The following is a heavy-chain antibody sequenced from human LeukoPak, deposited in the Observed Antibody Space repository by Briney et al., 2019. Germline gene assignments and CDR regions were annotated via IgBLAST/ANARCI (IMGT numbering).Heavy chain of an antibody. V-gene: IGHV4-39*01. CDR2: MYYIGRT. J-gene: IGHJ3*02. CDR1: GGSISSSSYY. Sequence: PSETLSLTCTLSGGSISSSSYYSGSIRHPPGNWLEWIGSMYYIGRTYYNPSLKSRVTISVDTSKNQYSLKLSSVAAADTAVYCCARQATYCSSSSCYKAVDAFDIWGQGTMVTGSS. CDR3: ARQATYCSSSSCYKAVDAFDI. D-gene: IGHD2-2*02.